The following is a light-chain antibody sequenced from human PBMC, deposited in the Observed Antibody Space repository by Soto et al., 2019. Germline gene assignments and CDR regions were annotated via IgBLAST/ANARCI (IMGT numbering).Light chain of an antibody. Sequence: QSVRPQPPSGFGPPGQRVTISCSGSSSNIGSNTVNWYQQLPATAPKLLIYSNTQRPSGVPERFSGSKSGTSASLAISGLQSADEEAYYCAAWYDSMNGLVFGGGTKLTVL. J-gene: IGLJ3*02. CDR1: SSNIGSNT. V-gene: IGLV1-44*01. CDR2: SNT. CDR3: AAWYDSMNGLV.